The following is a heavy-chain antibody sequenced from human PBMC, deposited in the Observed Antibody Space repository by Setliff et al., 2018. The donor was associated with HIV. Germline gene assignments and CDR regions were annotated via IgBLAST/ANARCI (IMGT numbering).Heavy chain of an antibody. CDR3: ARELGYCSGGSCRGGSQP. CDR1: GYTFTNYD. D-gene: IGHD2-15*01. V-gene: IGHV1-8*02. CDR2: MNPNSGNT. Sequence: ASVKVSCKASGYTFTNYDINWVRQATGQGLEWMGWMNPNSGNTGYAQKFQGRVTMTRNTSISTAYMELSSLRSEDTAVYYCARELGYCSGGSCRGGSQPWGQGTLVTVS. J-gene: IGHJ5*02.